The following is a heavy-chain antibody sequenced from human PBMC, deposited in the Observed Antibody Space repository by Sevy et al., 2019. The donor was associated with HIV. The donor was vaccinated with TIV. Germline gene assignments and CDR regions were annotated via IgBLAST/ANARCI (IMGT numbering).Heavy chain of an antibody. Sequence: GGSLRLSCVVSGLTFSDAWMNWVRQAPGKGLEWVGRIISKGGGGTIDYAAPVKGRFTISRDDSKNTLYLQMNSLETEDTGVYFCIWLRRGGITPGDSWGQGTLVTVSS. CDR3: IWLRRGGITPGDS. D-gene: IGHD2-15*01. CDR1: GLTFSDAW. V-gene: IGHV3-15*07. CDR2: IISKGGGGTI. J-gene: IGHJ4*02.